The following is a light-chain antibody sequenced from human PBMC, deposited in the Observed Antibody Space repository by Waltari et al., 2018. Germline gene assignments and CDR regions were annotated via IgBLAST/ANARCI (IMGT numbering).Light chain of an antibody. J-gene: IGKJ2*01. CDR1: QSISTY. CDR2: GTS. CDR3: HQTYTSPHT. V-gene: IGKV1-39*01. Sequence: DIQMTQSPSSLSASVGDRVIITCRASQSISTYLNWYQQIPGKAPILLIYGTSNLHSGVPSRFSGGGSGTDFTLTISSLLPEDFATYYCHQTYTSPHTFGQGTKLEIK.